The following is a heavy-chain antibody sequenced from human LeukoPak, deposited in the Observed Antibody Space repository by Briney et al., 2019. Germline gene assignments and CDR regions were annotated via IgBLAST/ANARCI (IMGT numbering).Heavy chain of an antibody. Sequence: GGSLRLSCAASGFTFSSYAMSWVRQAPGKGLEWVSAISGSGGSTYYADSVKGRFTISRDNSKNTLYLQMNSLRAEDTAVYYCARSLAAPGTNYYYGMDVWGQGTTVTVSS. J-gene: IGHJ6*02. CDR3: ARSLAAPGTNYYYGMDV. D-gene: IGHD6-13*01. CDR2: ISGSGGST. CDR1: GFTFSSYA. V-gene: IGHV3-23*01.